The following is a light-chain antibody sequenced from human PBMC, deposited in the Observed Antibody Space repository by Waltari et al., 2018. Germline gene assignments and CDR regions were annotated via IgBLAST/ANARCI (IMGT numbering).Light chain of an antibody. CDR1: ETITKY. CDR2: AVF. J-gene: IGKJ1*01. V-gene: IGKV1-39*01. Sequence: DIQLTQSPPSLSASVGDRVTTTCRASETITKYLNWYHQQPGKAPKLLIYAVFSLHSGVSTRFSGGGSGTDFTLTIKSLQPEDFGTFYCQQTYKTPQTFGQGTKVEV. CDR3: QQTYKTPQT.